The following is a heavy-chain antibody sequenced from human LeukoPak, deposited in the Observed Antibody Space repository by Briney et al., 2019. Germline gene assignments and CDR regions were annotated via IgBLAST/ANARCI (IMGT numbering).Heavy chain of an antibody. CDR3: ARHTIVPAAMWYFDY. V-gene: IGHV4-39*01. D-gene: IGHD2-2*01. Sequence: SETLSLTCTVSGGSISSSSYYWGWIRQPPGKGLEWIGRIYYSGSTYYNPSLKSRVTISVDTSKNQFSLKLSSVTAADTAVYYCARHTIVPAAMWYFDYWGQGTLVTVSS. CDR2: IYYSGST. J-gene: IGHJ4*02. CDR1: GGSISSSSYY.